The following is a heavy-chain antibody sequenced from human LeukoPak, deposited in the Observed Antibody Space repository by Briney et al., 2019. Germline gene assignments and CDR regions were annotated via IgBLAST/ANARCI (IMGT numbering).Heavy chain of an antibody. CDR1: GYTFTSYY. CDR3: ARDLSGYDYYYYYYGMDV. Sequence: RASVKVSCKASGYTFTSYYMHWVRQAPGQGLEWMGIINPSGGSTSYAQKFQGRVTMTRDTSTSTVYMELSSLRSEDTAVYYCARDLSGYDYYYYYYGMDVWGQGTTVTVSS. CDR2: INPSGGST. V-gene: IGHV1-46*01. D-gene: IGHD5-12*01. J-gene: IGHJ6*02.